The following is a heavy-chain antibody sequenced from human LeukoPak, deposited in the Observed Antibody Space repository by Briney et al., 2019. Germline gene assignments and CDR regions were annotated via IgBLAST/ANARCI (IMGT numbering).Heavy chain of an antibody. J-gene: IGHJ4*02. D-gene: IGHD6-13*01. Sequence: PSETLSLTCAVYGGSFSGYYWSWIRQPPGKGLEWIGYIYYSGSTNYNPSLKSRVTISVDTSKNQFSLKLSSVTAADTAVYYCARRPEYSSSYDYWGQGTLVTVSS. CDR1: GGSFSGYY. CDR2: IYYSGST. CDR3: ARRPEYSSSYDY. V-gene: IGHV4-59*08.